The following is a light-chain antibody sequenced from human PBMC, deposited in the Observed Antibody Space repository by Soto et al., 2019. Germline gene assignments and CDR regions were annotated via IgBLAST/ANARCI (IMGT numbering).Light chain of an antibody. Sequence: EIVLTQSPGTLSLSPGERATLSCRASQSVSNNYLAWYQQKPGQAPRLLTYSASSRATGIPDRFSGSGSGTDFTLTISRLEPEDLAVYYCQQYGSSPLFTFGPGTKVEIK. CDR3: QQYGSSPLFT. CDR1: QSVSNNY. V-gene: IGKV3-20*01. J-gene: IGKJ3*01. CDR2: SAS.